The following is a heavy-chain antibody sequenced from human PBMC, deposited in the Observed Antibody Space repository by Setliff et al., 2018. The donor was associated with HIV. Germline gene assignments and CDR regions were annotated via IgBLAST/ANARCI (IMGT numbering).Heavy chain of an antibody. CDR3: ATAYGTGTYFPSPAEH. CDR2: INWDGEST. J-gene: IGHJ4*02. CDR1: GLTFDDFA. D-gene: IGHD3-10*01. V-gene: IGHV3-43D*03. Sequence: GGSLRLSCAASGLTFDDFAMHWVRQSPGKGLEWVGLINWDGESTYYADSVKGRFVISRDNSENSLYLQMNSLRPEDTAFYYFATAYGTGTYFPSPAEHWGLGTLVTVSS.